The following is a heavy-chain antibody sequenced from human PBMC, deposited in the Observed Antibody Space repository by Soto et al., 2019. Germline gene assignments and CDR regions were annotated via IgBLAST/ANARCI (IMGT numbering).Heavy chain of an antibody. CDR1: GGTFSSYA. D-gene: IGHD2-2*01. CDR3: ARLGYCSSTSCASVYYYYGMAV. Sequence: QVQLVQSGAEVKKPGSSVKVSCKASGGTFSSYAISWVRQAPGQGLEWMGGIIPIFGTANYAKKFQGRVTITAAESTSTAYMELSRLRSEDTAVYYCARLGYCSSTSCASVYYYYGMAVWGQGTTVTVSS. CDR2: IIPIFGTA. V-gene: IGHV1-69*01. J-gene: IGHJ6*02.